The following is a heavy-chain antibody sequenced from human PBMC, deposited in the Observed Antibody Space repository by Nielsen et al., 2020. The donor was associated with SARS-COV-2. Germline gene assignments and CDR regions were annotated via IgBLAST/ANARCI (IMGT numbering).Heavy chain of an antibody. Sequence: SETLSLTRTVSGGSISSYYWSWIRQPPGKGLEWIGYIYYSGSTNYNPSLKSRVTISVDTSKNQFSLKLSPVTAADTAVYYCARHKGVYYDFWSGYSYYMDVWGKGTTVTVSS. D-gene: IGHD3-3*01. CDR1: GGSISSYY. CDR2: IYYSGST. J-gene: IGHJ6*03. V-gene: IGHV4-59*08. CDR3: ARHKGVYYDFWSGYSYYMDV.